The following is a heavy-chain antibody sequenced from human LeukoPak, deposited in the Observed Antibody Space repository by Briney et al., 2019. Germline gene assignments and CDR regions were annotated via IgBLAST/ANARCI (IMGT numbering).Heavy chain of an antibody. Sequence: SETLSLTCAVSGYSISSGYYWGWTRQPPGKGLEWIGYIYHSGTTYYNPSLKSRVTISVDTFENQFSLRLISVTAADTAVYCCARKGSGTYNFDYWGQGTLVTVSS. CDR2: IYHSGTT. CDR1: GYSISSGYY. D-gene: IGHD3-10*01. V-gene: IGHV4-38-2*01. J-gene: IGHJ4*02. CDR3: ARKGSGTYNFDY.